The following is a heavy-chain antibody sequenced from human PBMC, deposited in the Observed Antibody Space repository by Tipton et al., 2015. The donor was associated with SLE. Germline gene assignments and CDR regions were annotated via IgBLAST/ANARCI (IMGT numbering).Heavy chain of an antibody. CDR2: IYHSGST. D-gene: IGHD6-13*01. V-gene: IGHV4-38-2*01. J-gene: IGHJ3*02. CDR1: GYSISSGYY. Sequence: TLSLTCAVSGYSISSGYYWGWIRQPPGKGLEWIGSIYHSGSTYYNPSLKSRVTISVDTSKNQFSLKLSSVTAADTAVYYCARLGWAAAGGGAFDIWGQGTIVTVSS. CDR3: ARLGWAAAGGGAFDI.